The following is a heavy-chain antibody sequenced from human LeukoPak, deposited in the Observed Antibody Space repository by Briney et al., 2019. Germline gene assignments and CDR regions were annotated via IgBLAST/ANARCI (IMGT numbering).Heavy chain of an antibody. CDR2: IYISGST. J-gene: IGHJ5*02. Sequence: ASETLSLTCTVSGGSISSCYWSWIRQPAGKGLEWIGRIYISGSTNYNPSLKSRVTMSVDTSKNQFSLKLSSVTAADTAVYYCAREDPYDFWSGYYLFDPWGQGTLVTVSS. D-gene: IGHD3-3*01. CDR3: AREDPYDFWSGYYLFDP. V-gene: IGHV4-4*07. CDR1: GGSISSCY.